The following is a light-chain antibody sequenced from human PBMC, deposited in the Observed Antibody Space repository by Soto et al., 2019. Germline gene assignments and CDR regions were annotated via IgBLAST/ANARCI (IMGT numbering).Light chain of an antibody. Sequence: QSALTQPASVSGSPGQSIAISCTGTSSDVGKYSYVSWFQQYPGTAPKLMIYEVTNRPSGVSNRFSGSKSGNTASLTISGLQPEDEADYYCSSFATSNTCVFGGGTQLTVL. V-gene: IGLV2-14*01. CDR2: EVT. CDR3: SSFATSNTCV. CDR1: SSDVGKYSY. J-gene: IGLJ3*02.